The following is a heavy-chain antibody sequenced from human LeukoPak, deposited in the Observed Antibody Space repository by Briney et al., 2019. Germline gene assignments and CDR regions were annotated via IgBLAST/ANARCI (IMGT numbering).Heavy chain of an antibody. J-gene: IGHJ4*02. V-gene: IGHV3-30*18. CDR1: GFTFSSYG. Sequence: PGGSLRLSCAASGFTFSSYGMHWVRQAPGKGLEWVAVISYDGSNKYYADSVKGRFTISRDNSKNTLCLQMNSLRAEDTAVYYCAKLGTGTTSGWGQGTLVTVSS. D-gene: IGHD1-1*01. CDR3: AKLGTGTTSG. CDR2: ISYDGSNK.